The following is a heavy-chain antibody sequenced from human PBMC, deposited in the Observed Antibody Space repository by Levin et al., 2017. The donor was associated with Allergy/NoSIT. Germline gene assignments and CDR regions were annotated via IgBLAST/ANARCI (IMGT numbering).Heavy chain of an antibody. J-gene: IGHJ4*02. D-gene: IGHD3-3*01. Sequence: SETLSLTCAVYGGSFSGYYWSWIRQPPGKGLEWIGEINHSGSTNYNPSLKSRVTISVDTSKNQFSLKLSSVTAADTAVYYCARGGITIFGVVIPYFDYWGQGTLVTVSS. CDR2: INHSGST. CDR3: ARGGITIFGVVIPYFDY. V-gene: IGHV4-34*01. CDR1: GGSFSGYY.